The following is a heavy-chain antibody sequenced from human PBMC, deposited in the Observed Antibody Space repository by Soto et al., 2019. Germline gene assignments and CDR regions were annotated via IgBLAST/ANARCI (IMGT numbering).Heavy chain of an antibody. V-gene: IGHV3-7*01. Sequence: GGSLRLSCAASGFTFSSYWMSWVRQAPGKGLEWVANIKKDGSEKYYGDFGKGRFTFSRDNAKNSLYLQMNSLRAEDTAVYYCARVVSTIFGVVAHDYWGQGTLVTVSS. CDR1: GFTFSSYW. CDR3: ARVVSTIFGVVAHDY. D-gene: IGHD3-3*01. J-gene: IGHJ4*02. CDR2: IKKDGSEK.